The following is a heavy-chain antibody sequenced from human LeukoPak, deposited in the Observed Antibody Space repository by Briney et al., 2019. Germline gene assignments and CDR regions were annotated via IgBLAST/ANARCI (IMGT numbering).Heavy chain of an antibody. J-gene: IGHJ5*02. D-gene: IGHD2-15*01. V-gene: IGHV3-48*01. CDR2: ISSSSSTI. CDR3: ARDRWAGYCSGGSCYSRWFDP. Sequence: PGGSLRLSCAASGFTFSSYSMNWVRQAPGKGLEWVSYISSSSSTIYYADSVKGRFTISRDNAKNSLYLQMNSLRAEDTAVYYCARDRWAGYCSGGSCYSRWFDPWGQGTLVTVSS. CDR1: GFTFSSYS.